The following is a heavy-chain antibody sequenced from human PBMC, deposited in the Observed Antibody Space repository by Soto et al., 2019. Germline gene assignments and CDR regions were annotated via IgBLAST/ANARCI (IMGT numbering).Heavy chain of an antibody. Sequence: SETLSLSCAVYGGSFSTYYWSWIRQPPGKGLEWIGEINHSGRTNYNPSLKSRVTISVDTSKNQFSLNLSSVTAADTSVYYCARVRALTHTFYNPNVSDVWAQGPTVTVSS. CDR1: GGSFSTYY. CDR3: ARVRALTHTFYNPNVSDV. D-gene: IGHD1-1*01. J-gene: IGHJ6*02. V-gene: IGHV4-34*01. CDR2: INHSGRT.